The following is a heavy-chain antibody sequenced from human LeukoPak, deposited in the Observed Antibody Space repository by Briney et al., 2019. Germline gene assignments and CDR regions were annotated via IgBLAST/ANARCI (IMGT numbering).Heavy chain of an antibody. V-gene: IGHV4-31*03. CDR3: ARGVGEYCSGGSCYPFDY. J-gene: IGHJ4*02. D-gene: IGHD2-15*01. CDR1: GGSISSGGYY. Sequence: SDTLSLPCTVSGGSISSGGYYWTWIRQPPGKGLEWIQYIYYSGSNYYNPSLKSRVTISVDTSKNQFSLKLSSVTAADKAVYYCARGVGEYCSGGSCYPFDYWGQGTLVTVSS. CDR2: IYYSGSN.